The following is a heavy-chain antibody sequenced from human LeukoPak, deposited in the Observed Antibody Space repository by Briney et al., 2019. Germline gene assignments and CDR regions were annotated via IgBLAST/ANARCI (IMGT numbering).Heavy chain of an antibody. CDR2: INPSGGTT. D-gene: IGHD3-3*01. CDR3: AREAFTIFGLVRTQTTKGPHRFDP. J-gene: IGHJ5*02. V-gene: IGHV1-46*01. CDR1: GYTFTSYH. Sequence: ASVKVSCKASGYTFTSYHMHWVRQAPGQGLEWMGIINPSGGTTNYAQRFQGRVTMTRDMSTSTVYMELSSLRSEDTAVYCCAREAFTIFGLVRTQTTKGPHRFDPWGQGTLVTVSS.